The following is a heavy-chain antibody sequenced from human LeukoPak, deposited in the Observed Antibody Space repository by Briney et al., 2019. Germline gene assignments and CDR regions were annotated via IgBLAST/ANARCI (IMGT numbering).Heavy chain of an antibody. CDR2: INPNSGGT. Sequence: VASVKVSCKASGGTFTSYAVSWVRQAPGQGLEWMGWINPNSGGTNYAQKFQGRVTMTRDTSISTAYMELSRLRSDDTAVYYCARDGVGYYDSSGYYYFQHWGQGTLVTVSS. CDR3: ARDGVGYYDSSGYYYFQH. V-gene: IGHV1-2*02. D-gene: IGHD3-22*01. J-gene: IGHJ1*01. CDR1: GGTFTSYA.